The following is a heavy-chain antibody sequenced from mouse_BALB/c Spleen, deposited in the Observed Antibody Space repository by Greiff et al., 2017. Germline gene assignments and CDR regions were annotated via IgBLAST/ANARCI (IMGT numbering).Heavy chain of an antibody. D-gene: IGHD2-14*01. CDR2: IWSGGST. V-gene: IGHV2-4-1*01. J-gene: IGHJ3*01. CDR3: ARNFYYRYDGFAY. CDR1: GFSLTSYG. Sequence: VQLVESGPGLVQPSQSLSITCTVSGFSLTSYGVHWVRQSPGKGLEWLGVIWSGGSTDYNAAFISRLSISKDNSKSQVFFKMNSLQADDTAIYYCARNFYYRYDGFAYWGQGTLVTVSA.